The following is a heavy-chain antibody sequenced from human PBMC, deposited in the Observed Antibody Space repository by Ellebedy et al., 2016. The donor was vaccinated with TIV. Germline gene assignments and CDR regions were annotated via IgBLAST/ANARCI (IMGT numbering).Heavy chain of an antibody. D-gene: IGHD5-18*01. J-gene: IGHJ4*02. CDR3: AITDRQGIQVWNRDY. CDR2: IHRSGDT. Sequence: MPGGSLRLSCAVYGGSFSDYYWSWIRQTPGKGLEWIAEIHRSGDTNYNPSLKSRAIISMDASRNQFSLRLYSMTAADAAVYYCAITDRQGIQVWNRDYWGPGTLVTVSS. CDR1: GGSFSDYY. V-gene: IGHV4-34*01.